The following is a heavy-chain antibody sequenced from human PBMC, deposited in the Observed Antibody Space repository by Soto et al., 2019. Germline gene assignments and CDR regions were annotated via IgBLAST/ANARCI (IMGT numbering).Heavy chain of an antibody. D-gene: IGHD4-17*01. Sequence: PGGSLGLSFSASGFTFNIYGMHWVRPAPDKGLEWVALISYDGSNQYYADSVKGRFTISRDNSKNTLFLQMNSLRAEDTAVYYCARPSFYGDYYFDYWGQGTLV. CDR1: GFTFNIYG. CDR3: ARPSFYGDYYFDY. J-gene: IGHJ4*02. CDR2: ISYDGSNQ. V-gene: IGHV3-30*03.